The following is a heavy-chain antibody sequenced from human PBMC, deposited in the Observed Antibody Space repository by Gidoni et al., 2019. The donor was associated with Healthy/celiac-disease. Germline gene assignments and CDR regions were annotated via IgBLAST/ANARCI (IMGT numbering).Heavy chain of an antibody. CDR2: IKQDGSEK. D-gene: IGHD1-26*01. Sequence: EVQLVESGGGLVQPGGSLRLSCAASGFTFSSYWMSWVRQAPGKGLEWVANIKQDGSEKYYVDSVKGRFTISRDNAKNSLYLQMNSLRAEDTAVYYCARHGIGSYYGMDVWGQGTTVTVSS. CDR1: GFTFSSYW. J-gene: IGHJ6*02. CDR3: ARHGIGSYYGMDV. V-gene: IGHV3-7*01.